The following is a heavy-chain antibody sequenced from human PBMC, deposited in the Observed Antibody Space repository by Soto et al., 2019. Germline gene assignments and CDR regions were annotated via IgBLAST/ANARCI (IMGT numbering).Heavy chain of an antibody. V-gene: IGHV4-30-2*01. D-gene: IGHD5-12*01. J-gene: IGHJ4*02. CDR3: ARGYSGYEYYFDY. CDR1: GGSISSGGYS. Sequence: SETLSLTCAVSGGSISSGGYSWSWIRQPPGKGLEWIGYIYHSGSTYYNPSLKSRVTISVDRSKNQFSLKLSSVTAADTAVYYCARGYSGYEYYFDYRGKGTLVTVSS. CDR2: IYHSGST.